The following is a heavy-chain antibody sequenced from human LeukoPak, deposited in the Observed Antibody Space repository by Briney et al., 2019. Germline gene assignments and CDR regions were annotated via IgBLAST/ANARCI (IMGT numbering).Heavy chain of an antibody. CDR3: AKDTSDRSGYFYYFDY. CDR1: GFTFSTYA. CDR2: MGGSGGRT. D-gene: IGHD3-22*01. V-gene: IGHV3-23*01. J-gene: IGHJ4*02. Sequence: PGGSLRLSCAASGFTFSTYAMSWVRQAPGKGLDWVSAMGGSGGRTYHADSVKGRFTISRDNSKNTLYLQLNSLRAEDTAVYYCAKDTSDRSGYFYYFDYWGQGTLVTLS.